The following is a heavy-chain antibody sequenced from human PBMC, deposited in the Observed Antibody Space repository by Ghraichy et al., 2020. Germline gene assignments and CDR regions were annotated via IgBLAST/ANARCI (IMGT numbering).Heavy chain of an antibody. D-gene: IGHD4-17*01. V-gene: IGHV4-30-2*06. Sequence: SETLSLTCAVSGDVIGAGGYSWSWIRQSPGKGLEWVGYTFHDGTTRLNPSLKNRVTILVDKSKNQFSLNLSSLTAADTAVYYCARGAHDYAFDFWGQGAPVT. CDR2: TFHDGTT. J-gene: IGHJ4*02. CDR3: ARGAHDYAFDF. CDR1: GDVIGAGGYS.